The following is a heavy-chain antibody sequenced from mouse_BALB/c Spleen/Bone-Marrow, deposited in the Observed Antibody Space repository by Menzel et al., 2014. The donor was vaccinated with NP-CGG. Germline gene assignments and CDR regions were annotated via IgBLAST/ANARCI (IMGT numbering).Heavy chain of an antibody. Sequence: VQRVESGADLAKPGASVKMSCKASGYTFTSYWMHWVKQRPRQGLEWIGYINPSTGYTEYNQKFKDKATLTADKTSSTAYMQLGSLKSEGSAVYFCARGRFAYWGQGTLVTVSA. V-gene: IGHV1-7*01. CDR3: ARGRFAY. J-gene: IGHJ3*01. CDR2: INPSTGYT. CDR1: GYTFTSYW.